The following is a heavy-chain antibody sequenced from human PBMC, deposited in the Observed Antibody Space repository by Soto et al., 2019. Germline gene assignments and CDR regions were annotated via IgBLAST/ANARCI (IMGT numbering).Heavy chain of an antibody. Sequence: QVHLVQSGAEVKKPGASVTVSCKASGYTFTNYGINWVRQAPGHGLEWMGRISTFNGNTKFAQRLQGRVTMTRDTSTATVFRGLKSPGSGRAAGYFRGREAGGDNHGPGGFDIWGQGTMVTVSS. CDR2: ISTFNGNT. V-gene: IGHV1-18*01. CDR3: GREAGGDNHGPGGFDI. CDR1: GYTFTNYG. D-gene: IGHD2-21*02. J-gene: IGHJ3*02.